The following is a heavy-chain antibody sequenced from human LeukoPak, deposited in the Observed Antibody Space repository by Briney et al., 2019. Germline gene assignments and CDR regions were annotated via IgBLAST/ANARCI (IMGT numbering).Heavy chain of an antibody. CDR1: GSTFSNYY. CDR3: AREPVHSYALDYFDY. D-gene: IGHD5-18*01. Sequence: LRLSCAASGSTFSNYYMSWIRQHPGKGLEWIGYIYYSGSTHYNPSLKSRVTISVDTSKNQFSLKLSSVTAADTAVYYCAREPVHSYALDYFDYWGQGTLVTVSS. V-gene: IGHV4-31*02. CDR2: IYYSGST. J-gene: IGHJ4*02.